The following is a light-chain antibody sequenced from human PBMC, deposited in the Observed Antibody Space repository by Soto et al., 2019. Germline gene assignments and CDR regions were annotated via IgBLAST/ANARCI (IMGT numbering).Light chain of an antibody. V-gene: IGKV1-33*01. CDR1: QDISNY. J-gene: IGKJ3*01. Sequence: DIQMTQSPSSLSASVGDRVTITCQASQDISNYLNRYQQKPGKAPKLLIYDASNLETGVPSRFSGSGSGTDFTFTISSLQPEDIATYYYQQYDNHPPLVTFGPGTKVDIK. CDR3: QQYDNHPPLVT. CDR2: DAS.